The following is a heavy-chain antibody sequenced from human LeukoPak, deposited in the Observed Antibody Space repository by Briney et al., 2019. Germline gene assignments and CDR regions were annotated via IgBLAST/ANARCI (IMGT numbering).Heavy chain of an antibody. CDR3: AKVIGPLLYPGDYFDY. CDR1: GFTVSNNY. D-gene: IGHD2-2*02. Sequence: PGGSLKLSCAASGFTVSNNYMSWVRQAPGKGLEWVSVIYSGGSTYYADSVKGRFTISRDSSKNTLYLQMNSLRAEDTAVYYCAKVIGPLLYPGDYFDYWGQGTLVTVSS. V-gene: IGHV3-53*01. CDR2: IYSGGST. J-gene: IGHJ4*02.